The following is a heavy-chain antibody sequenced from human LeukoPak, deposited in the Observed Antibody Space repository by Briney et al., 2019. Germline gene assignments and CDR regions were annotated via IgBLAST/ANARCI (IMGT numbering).Heavy chain of an antibody. CDR2: IYYSGVT. Sequence: SETLSLTCTVSGASVTTFYWSWFRQPPGKGLEWIGYIYYSGVTNYNPSLKSRVTMSVGTSKNQFSLKVTSVTAADTAIYYCARDQVVHEWFDPWGQGILVTVSS. CDR1: GASVTTFY. V-gene: IGHV4-59*02. J-gene: IGHJ5*02. CDR3: ARDQVVHEWFDP. D-gene: IGHD3-22*01.